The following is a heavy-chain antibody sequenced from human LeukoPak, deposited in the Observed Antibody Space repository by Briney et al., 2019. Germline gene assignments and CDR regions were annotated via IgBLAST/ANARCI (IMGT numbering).Heavy chain of an antibody. CDR3: AREHPRGEVDDFDY. V-gene: IGHV4-61*02. D-gene: IGHD3-16*01. CDR2: IYTSGST. CDR1: GGSIGSGFYY. Sequence: PSETLSLTCTVSGGSIGSGFYYWSWIRQPAGKGLEWIGRIYTSGSTNYNPSLKSRISISVDTSKNQFSLKLTSVTAADTAVYYCAREHPRGEVDDFDYWGQGTLVTVSS. J-gene: IGHJ4*02.